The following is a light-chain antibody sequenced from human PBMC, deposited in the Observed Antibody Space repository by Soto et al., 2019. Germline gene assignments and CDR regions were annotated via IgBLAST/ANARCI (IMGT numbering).Light chain of an antibody. V-gene: IGKV3-11*01. CDR3: QQRSNWPILT. J-gene: IGKJ3*01. CDR1: QSVSSY. Sequence: EIVLTQSPATLSLSPGERATLSCRASQSVSSYLAWYQQKPGQAPRLLIYDASNRATGIPARFSGSGSGTDFTLTISSLEPEAFAVYYCQQRSNWPILTFGPGTKVDIK. CDR2: DAS.